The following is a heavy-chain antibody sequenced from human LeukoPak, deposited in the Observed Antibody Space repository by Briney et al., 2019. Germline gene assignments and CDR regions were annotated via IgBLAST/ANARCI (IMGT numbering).Heavy chain of an antibody. Sequence: SETLSLTCTVSGGSISSSNYYWGWIRQPPGKGLEWIGYIHYSGSTKYKSSLKSRVTISVDTSKNQFSLKLNSVTAADTAVYYCARGKEVITMLRGLKPGYYFDYWGQGTLVTVSS. D-gene: IGHD3-10*01. CDR1: GGSISSSNYY. CDR3: ARGKEVITMLRGLKPGYYFDY. J-gene: IGHJ4*02. V-gene: IGHV4-61*05. CDR2: IHYSGST.